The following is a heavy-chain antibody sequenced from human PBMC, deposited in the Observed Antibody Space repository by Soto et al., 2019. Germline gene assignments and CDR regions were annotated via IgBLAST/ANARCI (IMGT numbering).Heavy chain of an antibody. CDR1: GAALNSGNYY. CDR3: AILRIATNNYKWFDP. CDR2: IYVTGAV. V-gene: IGHV4-31*03. Sequence: SETLSLTCSVSGAALNSGNYYWGWIRQVPGKGLEWIGHIYVTGAVDYNPSLRDRITISQDTSERQFSLNLRLVTAADTAVYYCAILRIATNNYKWFDPWGQGTLVTVSS. D-gene: IGHD2-21*01. J-gene: IGHJ5*02.